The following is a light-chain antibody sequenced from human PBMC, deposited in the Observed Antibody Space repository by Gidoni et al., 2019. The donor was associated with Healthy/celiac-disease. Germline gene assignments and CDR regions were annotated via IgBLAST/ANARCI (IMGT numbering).Light chain of an antibody. Sequence: DIQMTQSPSSLSASVGNRVTITCRASQSISNYLNWYQQKPGKAPKLLIYAASSLQSGVPSRFSGSGSGTDFTLTISSLQPEDFATYYCQQSGTFGPGTKVDIK. V-gene: IGKV1-39*01. CDR3: QQSGT. CDR1: QSISNY. J-gene: IGKJ3*01. CDR2: AAS.